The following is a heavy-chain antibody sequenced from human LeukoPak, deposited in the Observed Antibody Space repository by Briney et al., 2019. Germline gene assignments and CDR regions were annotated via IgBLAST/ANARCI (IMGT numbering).Heavy chain of an antibody. CDR2: IRSKANSYAT. Sequence: GGSLTLSRAASRFTFSGSAMHWVRQASGKGLAGVGRIRSKANSYATPYAASVKGRFTLSRDDSKNTEYLQMNSLKSEDTAVYYCTRLGSSGWYNWFERSGQGSLVTVCS. J-gene: IGHJ5*02. V-gene: IGHV3-73*01. CDR3: TRLGSSGWYNWFER. D-gene: IGHD6-19*01. CDR1: RFTFSGSA.